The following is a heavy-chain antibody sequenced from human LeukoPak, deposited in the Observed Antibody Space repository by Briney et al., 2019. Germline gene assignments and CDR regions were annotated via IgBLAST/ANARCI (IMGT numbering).Heavy chain of an antibody. CDR2: INHSGST. J-gene: IGHJ4*02. CDR3: ARRRVLLWFGETTGIDY. Sequence: PSETLSLTCTVSGGSISSHYWSWIRQPPGKGLEWIGEINHSGSTNYNPSLKSRVTISVDTSKNQFSLKLSSVTAADTAVYYCARRRVLLWFGETTGIDYWGQGTLVTVSS. D-gene: IGHD3-10*01. V-gene: IGHV4-34*01. CDR1: GGSISSHY.